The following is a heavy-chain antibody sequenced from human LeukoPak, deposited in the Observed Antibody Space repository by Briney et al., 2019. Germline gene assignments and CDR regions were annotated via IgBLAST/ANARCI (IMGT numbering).Heavy chain of an antibody. D-gene: IGHD2-2*01. CDR3: ARVGDIVVVPAAIYAFDI. CDR1: GGSFSGYY. Sequence: PSETLSLTCAVYGGSFSGYYWSWIRQPPGKGLEWIGEINHSGSTNYNPSLKSRVTISVDTSKNQFSLKLSSVTAADTAVYYCARVGDIVVVPAAIYAFDIWGQGTMVTVSS. V-gene: IGHV4-34*01. J-gene: IGHJ3*02. CDR2: INHSGST.